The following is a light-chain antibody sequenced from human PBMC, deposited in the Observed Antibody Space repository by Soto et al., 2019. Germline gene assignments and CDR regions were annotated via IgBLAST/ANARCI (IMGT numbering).Light chain of an antibody. J-gene: IGKJ1*01. V-gene: IGKV3-15*01. Sequence: EIVMTQSPDTLSVSPGERATLSCRASQNVGRNVAWYQQRPGQAPRLLIHGTSTRAADIPARFSGSVSGTEFTLTINSLQPEDFVTYYCQQYYSYPLTFGQGTKVEIK. CDR3: QQYYSYPLT. CDR2: GTS. CDR1: QNVGRN.